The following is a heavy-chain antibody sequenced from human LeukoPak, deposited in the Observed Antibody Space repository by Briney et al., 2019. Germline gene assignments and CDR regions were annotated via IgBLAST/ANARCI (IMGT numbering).Heavy chain of an antibody. CDR1: GYSTSSGYY. D-gene: IGHD6-25*01. CDR3: ARVLAAAGNNWFDP. Sequence: SETLSLTCTVSGYSTSSGYYWGWIRQPPGKGLEWIGSIYHSGSTYYNPSLKSRVTISVDTSKNQFSLKLSSVTAAGTAVYYCARVLAAAGNNWFDPWGQGTLVTVSS. V-gene: IGHV4-38-2*02. J-gene: IGHJ5*02. CDR2: IYHSGST.